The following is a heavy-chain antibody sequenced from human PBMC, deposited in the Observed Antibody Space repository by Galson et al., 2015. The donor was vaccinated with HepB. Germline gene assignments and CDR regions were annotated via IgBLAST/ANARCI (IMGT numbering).Heavy chain of an antibody. D-gene: IGHD3-3*01. CDR2: INHSGST. V-gene: IGHV4-34*01. CDR3: ASGYYDFWSGYYTPPDY. CDR1: GGSFSGYY. Sequence: ETLSLTCAVYGGSFSGYYWSWIRQPPGKGLEWIGEINHSGSTNYNPSLKSRVTISVDTSKNQFSLKLSSVTAADTAVYYCASGYYDFWSGYYTPPDYWGQGTLVTVSS. J-gene: IGHJ4*02.